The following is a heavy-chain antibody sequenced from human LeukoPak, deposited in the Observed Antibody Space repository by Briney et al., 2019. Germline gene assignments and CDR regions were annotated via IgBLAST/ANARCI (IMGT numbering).Heavy chain of an antibody. Sequence: GASVKVSCKASGGTFSSYAISWVRQAPGQGLEWMGGIIPIFGTANYAQKFQGRVAITTDESTSTAYMELSSPRSEDTAVYYCARMARAAAAYFDYWGQGTLVTVSS. D-gene: IGHD6-13*01. CDR2: IIPIFGTA. J-gene: IGHJ4*02. V-gene: IGHV1-69*05. CDR1: GGTFSSYA. CDR3: ARMARAAAAYFDY.